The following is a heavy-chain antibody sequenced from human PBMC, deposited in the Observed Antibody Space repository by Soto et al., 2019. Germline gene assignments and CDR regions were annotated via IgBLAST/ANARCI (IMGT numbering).Heavy chain of an antibody. J-gene: IGHJ6*02. CDR1: GYTFIRYG. D-gene: IGHD3-16*01. Sequence: QVRLVQSAAEVKKPGASVKVSCKASGYTFIRYGITWVRQAPEQGLEWMGWISAYNDYTNYAQKLQGRVTMTTDTSTSTVYMELRSLRSDDTAVYYCARGGYYDKVWGKMNYYGLDVWGQGTTVTVSS. V-gene: IGHV1-18*01. CDR3: ARGGYYDKVWGKMNYYGLDV. CDR2: ISAYNDYT.